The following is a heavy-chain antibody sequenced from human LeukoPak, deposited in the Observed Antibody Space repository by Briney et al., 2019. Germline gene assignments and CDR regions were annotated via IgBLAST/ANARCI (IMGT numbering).Heavy chain of an antibody. CDR1: GGSISGSSYY. CDR2: IYDSGST. CDR3: ARDCSGGSCYGAFDI. J-gene: IGHJ3*02. Sequence: SETLSLTCTVSGGSISGSSYYWSWIRQPPGKGLEWIGYIYDSGSTYYNPSLKSRITISVDTSENRFSLKLGSVTATDTAVYYCARDCSGGSCYGAFDIWGQGTMVTVSS. V-gene: IGHV4-30-4*01. D-gene: IGHD2-15*01.